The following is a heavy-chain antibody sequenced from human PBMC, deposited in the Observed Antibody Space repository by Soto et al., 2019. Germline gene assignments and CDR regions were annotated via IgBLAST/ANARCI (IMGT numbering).Heavy chain of an antibody. CDR1: GVSISNSSYY. J-gene: IGHJ4*02. CDR3: ARSVVPAATIQY. D-gene: IGHD2-2*01. V-gene: IGHV4-39*01. CDR2: IYYSGIT. Sequence: SETLSLTCTVSGVSISNSSYYWGWIRRPPGRGLEWIGTIYYSGITYYNPSLKSRVTISVDTSKNQFSLKLTSVTAADTAVYFCARSVVPAATIQYWGQGALVTVSS.